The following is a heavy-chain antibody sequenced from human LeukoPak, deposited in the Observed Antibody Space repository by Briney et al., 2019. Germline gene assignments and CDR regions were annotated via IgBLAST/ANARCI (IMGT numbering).Heavy chain of an antibody. J-gene: IGHJ4*02. Sequence: GGSLKLSCAASGFTFSGSAMHWVRQASGKGLEWVGRIRSKANSYATAYAASVKGRFTISRDDSKNTACLQMNSLRTEDTAVYYCTRLTYSSSSDYWGQGTLVTVSS. D-gene: IGHD6-13*01. CDR3: TRLTYSSSSDY. V-gene: IGHV3-73*01. CDR2: IRSKANSYAT. CDR1: GFTFSGSA.